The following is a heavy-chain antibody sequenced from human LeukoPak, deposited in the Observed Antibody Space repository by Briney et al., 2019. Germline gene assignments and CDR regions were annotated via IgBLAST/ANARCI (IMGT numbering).Heavy chain of an antibody. CDR3: ARVLVVPAAMRAYYFDY. CDR1: GFTFSSYW. J-gene: IGHJ4*02. Sequence: PGGSLRLSCAASGFTFSSYWMSWVRQAPGKGLEWVANIKQDGSEKYYVDSVKGRFTISRDNAKNSPYLQMNSLRAEDTAVYYCARVLVVPAAMRAYYFDYWGQGTLVTVSS. D-gene: IGHD2-2*01. V-gene: IGHV3-7*04. CDR2: IKQDGSEK.